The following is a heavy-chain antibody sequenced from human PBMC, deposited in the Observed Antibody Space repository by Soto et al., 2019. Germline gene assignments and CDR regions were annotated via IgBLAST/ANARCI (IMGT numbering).Heavy chain of an antibody. CDR3: ASAHYVSGSYRPDYFDY. CDR2: IYYSGST. V-gene: IGHV4-39*01. J-gene: IGHJ4*02. D-gene: IGHD3-10*01. Sequence: QLQLQESGPGLVKPSETLSLTCTVSGASISSSSYYWGWIRQPPGKGLQWIGTGTIYYSGSTYYNPSLKSRVTISVDTSKNQFSLKRSSVTAADTAVYYCASAHYVSGSYRPDYFDYWGQGSLVTVSS. CDR1: GASISSSSYY.